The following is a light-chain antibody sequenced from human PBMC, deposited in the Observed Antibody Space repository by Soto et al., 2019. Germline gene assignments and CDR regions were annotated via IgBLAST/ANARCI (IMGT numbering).Light chain of an antibody. Sequence: DIQMTQSPSSLSASVGDRVTITCQASQSISSHLNWCQQKPGKAPKLLIYAASNLQGGVPSRFTGSGSGTDFTLTISSLQPEDFATYYCQQSYSTPQTFGQGTKVDIK. J-gene: IGKJ1*01. CDR2: AAS. CDR3: QQSYSTPQT. CDR1: QSISSH. V-gene: IGKV1-39*01.